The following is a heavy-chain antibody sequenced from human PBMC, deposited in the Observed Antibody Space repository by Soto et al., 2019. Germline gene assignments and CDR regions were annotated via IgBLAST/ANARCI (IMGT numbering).Heavy chain of an antibody. Sequence: GSLRLSCAASGFTFSSYAMSWVRQAPGKGLEWVSAISGSGGSTYYADSVKGRFTISRDNSKNTLYLQMNSLRAEDTAVYYCAKAPYDYVWGSYRYTGFDYWGQGTLVTVSS. J-gene: IGHJ4*02. CDR2: ISGSGGST. CDR3: AKAPYDYVWGSYRYTGFDY. D-gene: IGHD3-16*02. CDR1: GFTFSSYA. V-gene: IGHV3-23*01.